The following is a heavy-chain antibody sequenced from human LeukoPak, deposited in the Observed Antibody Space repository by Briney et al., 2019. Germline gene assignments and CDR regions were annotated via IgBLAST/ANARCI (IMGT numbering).Heavy chain of an antibody. Sequence: SETLSLTCTVSGGSISSYYRSWIRQPAGKGLEWIGRIYTSGSTNYNPSLKSRVTMSVDTSKNQFSLKLSSVTAADTAVYYCARVNIVVVPAAMTTPFGAFDIWGQGTMVTVSS. D-gene: IGHD2-2*01. CDR2: IYTSGST. CDR1: GGSISSYY. V-gene: IGHV4-4*07. J-gene: IGHJ3*02. CDR3: ARVNIVVVPAAMTTPFGAFDI.